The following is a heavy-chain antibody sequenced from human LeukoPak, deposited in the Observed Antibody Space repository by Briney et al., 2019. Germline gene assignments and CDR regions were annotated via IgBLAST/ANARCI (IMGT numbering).Heavy chain of an antibody. CDR1: GYTFTSYG. V-gene: IGHV1-18*01. Sequence: ASVKVSCKASGYTFTSYGISLVRQAPGQGLEWMGWISAYNGNTNYAQKLQGRVTMTTDTSTSTAYMELRSLRSDDTAVYYCATMPTIFGVVRSYYFDYWGQGTLVTVSS. D-gene: IGHD3-3*01. CDR3: ATMPTIFGVVRSYYFDY. CDR2: ISAYNGNT. J-gene: IGHJ4*02.